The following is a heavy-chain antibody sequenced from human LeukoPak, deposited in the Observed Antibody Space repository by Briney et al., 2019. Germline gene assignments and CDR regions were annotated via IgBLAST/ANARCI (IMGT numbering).Heavy chain of an antibody. Sequence: PGGSLRLSCAASGFTFSSYGMHWVRQAPGKGLEWVAVIWYDGSNKYYADSVKGRFTISRDNSKNTLYLQMNSLRAEDTAVYYCARDYEYQRIQIWPHYFDYWGQGTLVTVSS. J-gene: IGHJ4*02. CDR3: ARDYEYQRIQIWPHYFDY. V-gene: IGHV3-33*01. CDR2: IWYDGSNK. CDR1: GFTFSSYG. D-gene: IGHD5-18*01.